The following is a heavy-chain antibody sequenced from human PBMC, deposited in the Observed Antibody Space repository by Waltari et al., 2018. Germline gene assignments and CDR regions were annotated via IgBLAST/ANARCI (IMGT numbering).Heavy chain of an antibody. D-gene: IGHD3-22*01. CDR1: GCPITSYY. Sequence: QVQLQESGPGLVKPSETLSLTCTVSGCPITSYYWYWVRQPAGKGLEWIGRIHAGGITNYNPSLKSRVTMSIHTSKNQLSLKLGSVTAADTAVYYCARGGPYYYDSLQNWGQGTMVTVSS. V-gene: IGHV4-4*07. J-gene: IGHJ3*01. CDR2: IHAGGIT. CDR3: ARGGPYYYDSLQN.